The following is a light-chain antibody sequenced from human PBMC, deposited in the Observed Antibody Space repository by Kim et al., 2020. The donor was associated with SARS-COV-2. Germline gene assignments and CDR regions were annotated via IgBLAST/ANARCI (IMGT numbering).Light chain of an antibody. CDR2: DAS. Sequence: ASVGDRVTITCRASQSISNCLAWYQQKPGEAPKLLIYDASSLGSGVPSRLGGSGSGTEFTLTISSLQPDDLTTYYCQQYNGYPLTFGGGTKVDIK. J-gene: IGKJ4*01. V-gene: IGKV1-5*01. CDR1: QSISNC. CDR3: QQYNGYPLT.